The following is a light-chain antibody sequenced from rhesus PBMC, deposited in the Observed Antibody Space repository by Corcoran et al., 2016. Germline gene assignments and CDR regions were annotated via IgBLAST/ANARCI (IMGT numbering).Light chain of an antibody. CDR2: AAS. CDR1: QDISNY. V-gene: IGKV1-25*02. CDR3: QHYYSTPPS. J-gene: IGKJ2*01. Sequence: DIQMTQSPSSLSASVGDRVTITCRASQDISNYLAWYQQKPGETPKLLFYAASGLQSGIPSRFSGSGSGTDFTLTISSLQSEDFATYYCQHYYSTPPSFGQGTKVEIK.